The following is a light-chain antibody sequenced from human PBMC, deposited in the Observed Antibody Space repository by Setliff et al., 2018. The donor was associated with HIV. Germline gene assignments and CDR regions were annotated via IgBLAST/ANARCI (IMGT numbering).Light chain of an antibody. V-gene: IGLV1-40*01. CDR2: ANS. CDR1: SSNNGAGYD. CDR3: QSYDSSLSRSHV. J-gene: IGLJ1*01. Sequence: QSALTQPPSVSGAPGQRVPISCTGSSSNNGAGYDVHWYQQLPATAPKLLIYANSNRPSGVPDRFSGSKSGTSASLAITGLQPEDVADYYCQSYDSSLSRSHVFGCWTNVTVL.